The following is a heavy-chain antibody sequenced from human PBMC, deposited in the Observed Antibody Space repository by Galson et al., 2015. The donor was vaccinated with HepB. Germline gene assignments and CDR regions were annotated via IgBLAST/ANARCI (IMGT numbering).Heavy chain of an antibody. Sequence: SLRLSCAASGFTFSNYRMNWVRQAPGKGLEWVSSISSSGGGTIYDADSAKGRFTISRDNAKNSLFLQMNNVRAEDTAVYFCAREAAYCTTSTCYNGYFDHWGLGTRVTVSS. CDR3: AREAAYCTTSTCYNGYFDH. V-gene: IGHV3-21*01. D-gene: IGHD2-2*02. J-gene: IGHJ4*02. CDR1: GFTFSNYR. CDR2: ISSSGGGTI.